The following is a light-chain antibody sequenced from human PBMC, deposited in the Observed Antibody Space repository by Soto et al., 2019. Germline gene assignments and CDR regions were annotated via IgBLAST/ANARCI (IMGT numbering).Light chain of an antibody. CDR2: AAS. J-gene: IGKJ3*01. Sequence: DIQLTQSPSFLSESVGDRVTITCRASQGISSYLAWYQQKPGKAPKLLIYAASTLQSGVPSRFSGSGSGTEFTLTISSLQPEDFATYYCQQLNSYPPVTFGPGTKVDIK. V-gene: IGKV1-9*01. CDR3: QQLNSYPPVT. CDR1: QGISSY.